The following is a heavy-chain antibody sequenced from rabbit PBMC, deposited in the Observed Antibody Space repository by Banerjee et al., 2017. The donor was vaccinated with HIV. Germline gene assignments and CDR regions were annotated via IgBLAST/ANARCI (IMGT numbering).Heavy chain of an antibody. CDR1: GFSFSSSYW. Sequence: EESGGDLVKPEGSLTLTCTASGFSFSSSYWICWVRQAPGKGLEWIACIYTSSGSTWYASWVNGRFTISKTSSTTVTLQMTSLTAADTATYFCARDNYDDYGDYDLWGPGTLVTVS. J-gene: IGHJ4*01. D-gene: IGHD2-1*01. CDR2: IYTSSGST. CDR3: ARDNYDDYGDYDL. V-gene: IGHV1S45*01.